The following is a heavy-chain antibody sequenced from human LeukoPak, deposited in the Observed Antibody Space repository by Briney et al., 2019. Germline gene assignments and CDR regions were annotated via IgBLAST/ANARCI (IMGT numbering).Heavy chain of an antibody. J-gene: IGHJ5*02. V-gene: IGHV4-59*01. CDR2: IYGSGST. CDR1: GGSISSYY. Sequence: SETLSLTCTVSGGSISSYYWSWIRQPPGKGLEWIGHIYGSGSTNYNPSLKSRVTLSVDTSKNQFSLKLRSVTAADTAVYYCAREGTSGTHLNWFDPWGQGTLVTVSS. D-gene: IGHD1-1*01. CDR3: AREGTSGTHLNWFDP.